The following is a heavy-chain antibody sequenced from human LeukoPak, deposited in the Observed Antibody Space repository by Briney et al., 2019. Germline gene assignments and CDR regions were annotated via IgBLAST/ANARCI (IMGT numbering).Heavy chain of an antibody. V-gene: IGHV3-23*01. D-gene: IGHD2-15*01. CDR2: ISGSGDST. CDR1: GFTFSSYA. J-gene: IGHJ6*03. Sequence: GGSLRLSCAASGFTFSSYAMNWVRQAPGKGLEWVSVISGSGDSTHYADSVKGRFTISRDNSKNTLYLQMNSLRAEDTAVYYCAKDLGGPSYYYYYHMDVWGKGTTVTVSS. CDR3: AKDLGGPSYYYYYHMDV.